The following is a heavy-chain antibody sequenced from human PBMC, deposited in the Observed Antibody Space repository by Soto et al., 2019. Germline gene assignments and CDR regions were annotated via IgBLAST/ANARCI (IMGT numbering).Heavy chain of an antibody. CDR2: IISSSVGYI. V-gene: IGHV3-21*01. Sequence: GGSLRLSCAASGFTFSSYSMNWVRQAPGKGLEWVSSIISSSVGYIYYVDSVKGRFTISRDNSKNSLYLQMNSLRAEDTAVYYCARENHCSSTSCYFDYWGQGTLVTVSS. J-gene: IGHJ4*02. CDR1: GFTFSSYS. D-gene: IGHD2-2*01. CDR3: ARENHCSSTSCYFDY.